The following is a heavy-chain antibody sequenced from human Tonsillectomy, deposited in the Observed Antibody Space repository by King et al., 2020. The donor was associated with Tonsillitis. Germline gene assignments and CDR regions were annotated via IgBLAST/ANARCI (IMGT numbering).Heavy chain of an antibody. CDR1: GGSISSYY. Sequence: VQLQESGPGLVNPSETLSLTCTVSGGSISSYYWSWIRQPAGKGLEWIWRIYTSGSTNYNPSLKSRVTMSVDTSKNQFSLKLSSVTAADTAVYYCARAKVDSGYDYYYYYGMDVWGQGTTVTVSS. CDR2: IYTSGST. V-gene: IGHV4-4*07. CDR3: ARAKVDSGYDYYYYYGMDV. J-gene: IGHJ6*02. D-gene: IGHD5-12*01.